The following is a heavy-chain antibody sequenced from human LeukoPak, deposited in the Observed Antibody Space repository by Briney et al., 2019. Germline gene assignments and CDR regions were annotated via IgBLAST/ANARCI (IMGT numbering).Heavy chain of an antibody. J-gene: IGHJ4*02. CDR2: ISAYNGNT. V-gene: IGHV1-18*01. Sequence: ASVKVSCKASGYTFTSYGISWVRQAPGQGLEWMGWISAYNGNTNYAQNLQGRVTMTTDTSTSTAYMELRSLRSDDTAVYYCARDPSGGGYSYGVIDYWGQGTLVTVSS. CDR1: GYTFTSYG. D-gene: IGHD5-18*01. CDR3: ARDPSGGGYSYGVIDY.